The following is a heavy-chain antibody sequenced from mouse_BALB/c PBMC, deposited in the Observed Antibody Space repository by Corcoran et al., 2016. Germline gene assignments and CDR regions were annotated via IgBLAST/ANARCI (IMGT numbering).Heavy chain of an antibody. J-gene: IGHJ4*01. CDR3: ARLGLRPSYAMDY. CDR2: INPYNDGT. D-gene: IGHD2-4*01. V-gene: IGHV1S136*01. CDR1: GYTFTSYV. Sequence: EVQLQQSGPELVKPGASVKMSCKASGYTFTSYVMHWVKQKPGQGLEWIGYINPYNDGTKYNEKFKGKATLTSDKSSSTAYMELSSLTSEDSAVYYCARLGLRPSYAMDYWGQGTSVTVSS.